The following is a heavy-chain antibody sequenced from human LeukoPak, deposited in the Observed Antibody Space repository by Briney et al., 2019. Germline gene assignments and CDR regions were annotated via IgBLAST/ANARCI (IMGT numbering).Heavy chain of an antibody. CDR2: IKSKTDGGTT. CDR1: GFTFSSYW. CDR3: TTEGFGVVIPDY. Sequence: GGSLRLSCAASGFTFSSYWMNWVRQAPGKGLEWVGRIKSKTDGGTTDYAAPVKGRFTISRDDSKNTLYLQMNSLKTEDTAVYYCTTEGFGVVIPDYWGQGTLVTVSS. D-gene: IGHD3-3*01. V-gene: IGHV3-15*07. J-gene: IGHJ4*02.